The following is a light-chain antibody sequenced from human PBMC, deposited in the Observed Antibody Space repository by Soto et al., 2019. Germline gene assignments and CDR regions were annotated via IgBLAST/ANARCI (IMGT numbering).Light chain of an antibody. CDR1: QGISSY. CDR2: AES. J-gene: IGKJ3*01. V-gene: IGKV1-9*01. Sequence: DIQLTQSPSFLSASVGDRVTITCRASQGISSYLAWYQQKPGKAPKLLIYAESTLQSGVPSRFSGSGSGTEFPLTISSLQPEDFATYYCQQLNSYPLTFGPRTKVDIK. CDR3: QQLNSYPLT.